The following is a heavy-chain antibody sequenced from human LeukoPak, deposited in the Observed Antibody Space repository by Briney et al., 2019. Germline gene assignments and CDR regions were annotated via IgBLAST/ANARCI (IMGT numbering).Heavy chain of an antibody. D-gene: IGHD6-19*01. CDR2: ISYDGNTE. CDR1: RFTFSSHS. CDR3: ARDEQWLGLEWCFDL. J-gene: IGHJ2*01. V-gene: IGHV3-30*01. Sequence: PGRSLRLSCAASRFTFSSHSMHWVRQAPGKGLEWVAVISYDGNTEYYADSVKGRFTISRDNSKYTLYLQMNSLRVEDTAVYYCARDEQWLGLEWCFDLWGRGTLVTVSS.